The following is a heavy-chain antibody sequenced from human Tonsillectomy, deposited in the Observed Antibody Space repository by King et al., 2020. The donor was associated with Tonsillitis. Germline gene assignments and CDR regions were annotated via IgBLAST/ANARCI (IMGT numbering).Heavy chain of an antibody. D-gene: IGHD3-3*01. J-gene: IGHJ4*02. V-gene: IGHV3-23*04. CDR3: AKDARYDFWSGSFYFDY. CDR2: ISGSGGST. Sequence: VQLVESGGGLVQPGGSLRLSCAASGFTFSSYAMSWVRQAPGKGLEWVSVISGSGGSTNYADSVKGRFTISRDNSKNTLYVQMNSLRAEDTAVYYCAKDARYDFWSGSFYFDYWGQGPLVTVSS. CDR1: GFTFSSYA.